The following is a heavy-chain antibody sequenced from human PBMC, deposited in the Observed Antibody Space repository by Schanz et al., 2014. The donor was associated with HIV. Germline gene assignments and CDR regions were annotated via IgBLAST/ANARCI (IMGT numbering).Heavy chain of an antibody. J-gene: IGHJ6*02. CDR1: GFSFSNYA. D-gene: IGHD2-8*01. V-gene: IGHV3-30*18. CDR2: ISYDGTNE. CDR3: ANSGYCTSGVCYTRGDGMDV. Sequence: QVQLVESGGGVVQPGRSRRLSCAVSGFSFSNYAMHWVRQAPGKGLEWVAVISYDGTNEYYADSVKGRFTISRDNSKNTLYLQMNSLRAEDTAMYYCANSGYCTSGVCYTRGDGMDVWGQGTTVTVSS.